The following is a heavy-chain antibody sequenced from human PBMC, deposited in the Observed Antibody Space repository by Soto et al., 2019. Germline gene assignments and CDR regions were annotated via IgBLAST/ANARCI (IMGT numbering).Heavy chain of an antibody. V-gene: IGHV4-30-4*01. J-gene: IGHJ3*02. CDR3: TRNDYDYVWESPGGDAFDI. D-gene: IGHD3-16*01. CDR2: IYNSGST. Sequence: SETLSLTCTVSGVSISSGDYYWNWIRQPPGNGLEWIGFIYNSGSTYYNPSLKSRVTISVDTSKNQFSLKLTSVTVADTAVYYCTRNDYDYVWESPGGDAFDIWGQGTMVTVSS. CDR1: GVSISSGDYY.